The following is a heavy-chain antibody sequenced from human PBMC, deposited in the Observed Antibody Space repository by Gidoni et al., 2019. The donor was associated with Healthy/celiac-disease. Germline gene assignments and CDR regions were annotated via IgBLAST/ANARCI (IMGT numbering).Heavy chain of an antibody. CDR2: ISGSGGSK. CDR3: ANMWDREYGLDY. J-gene: IGHJ4*02. V-gene: IGHV3-23*01. CDR1: CFTFSSYA. Sequence: EVQLLESGGGLLQPGGSLRLPCAASCFTFSSYAMSWVRQAPGKGLEWVAAISGSGGSKYYADSVKGRFTISRDNSKNTLYLQMNSLRAEDTAVYYCANMWDREYGLDYWGQGTLVTVSS. D-gene: IGHD1-26*01.